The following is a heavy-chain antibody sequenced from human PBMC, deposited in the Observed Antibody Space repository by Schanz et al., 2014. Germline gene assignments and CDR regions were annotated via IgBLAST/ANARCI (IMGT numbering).Heavy chain of an antibody. Sequence: QVQLVQSGAEVKKPGSSVKVSCKASGGTFSSSTLTWVRQAPGQGLEWMGRIIPILGITNVAQTFQDRVTITADKSTSTAYMEQRSMISDDAAVYYCVRDAGWALGDYHGMDVWGHGTSVTVSS. CDR3: VRDAGWALGDYHGMDV. V-gene: IGHV1-69*08. CDR2: IIPILGIT. CDR1: GGTFSSST. J-gene: IGHJ6*02. D-gene: IGHD3-10*01.